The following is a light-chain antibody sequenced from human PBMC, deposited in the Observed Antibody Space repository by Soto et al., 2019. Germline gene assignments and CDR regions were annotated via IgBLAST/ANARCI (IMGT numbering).Light chain of an antibody. J-gene: IGKJ1*01. CDR3: QQYATSPQT. CDR2: EAS. V-gene: IGKV3-20*01. Sequence: EIVMTQSPATLSVSPGERATLSCRASQSVGSDLAWYQQKPGQAPRLLIYEASSRATGIPDRFSGSGSGTGFTLTISRLEPEDFAVYYCQQYATSPQTFGQGTKVDIK. CDR1: QSVGSD.